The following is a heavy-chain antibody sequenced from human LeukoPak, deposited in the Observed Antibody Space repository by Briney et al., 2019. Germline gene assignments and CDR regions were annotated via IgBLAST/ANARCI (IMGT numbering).Heavy chain of an antibody. D-gene: IGHD3-22*01. CDR1: GGSISSYY. V-gene: IGHV4-59*08. Sequence: SETLSLTCTVSGGSISSYYWSWIRQPPGKGLEWIGYIYYSGSTNYNPSLKSRVTISVDTSKNQFSLKLSSVTAADTAVYYCARGDYYDSSGYYYSYYYMDVWGKGTTVTVSS. J-gene: IGHJ6*03. CDR3: ARGDYYDSSGYYYSYYYMDV. CDR2: IYYSGST.